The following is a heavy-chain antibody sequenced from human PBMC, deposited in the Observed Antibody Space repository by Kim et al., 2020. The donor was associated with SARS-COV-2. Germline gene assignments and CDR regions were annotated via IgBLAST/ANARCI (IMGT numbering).Heavy chain of an antibody. J-gene: IGHJ5*02. Sequence: YNPPLKSRVTISVDTSQNQFSLKLSAVTAADTAVYYCARGEVVAATWFDPWGQGTLVTVSS. V-gene: IGHV4-59*09. CDR3: ARGEVVAATWFDP. D-gene: IGHD2-15*01.